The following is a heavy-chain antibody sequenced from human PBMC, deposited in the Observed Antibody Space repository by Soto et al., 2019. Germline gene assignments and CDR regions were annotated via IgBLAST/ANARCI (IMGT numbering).Heavy chain of an antibody. Sequence: EVQLVESGGGLVQPGGSLRLSCAASGFTFSSYDMHWVRQATGKGLEWVSAIGTAGDTYYPGSVKGRFTISRENAKNSLYLQMTSLRAGDTAVYYCARGDSSSWYWFDPWGQGSLVTVSS. CDR3: ARGDSSSWYWFDP. CDR1: GFTFSSYD. CDR2: IGTAGDT. J-gene: IGHJ5*02. D-gene: IGHD6-13*01. V-gene: IGHV3-13*04.